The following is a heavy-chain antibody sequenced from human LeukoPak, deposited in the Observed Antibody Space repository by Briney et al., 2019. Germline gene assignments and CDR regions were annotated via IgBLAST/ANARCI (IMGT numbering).Heavy chain of an antibody. V-gene: IGHV4-30-4*01. CDR3: ARVVGLGYCSGGSCPAFDY. J-gene: IGHJ4*02. CDR2: IYYSGST. CDR1: GGSISSGDYY. D-gene: IGHD2-15*01. Sequence: SETLSLTCTVSGGSISSGDYYWSWIRQPPGKGLEWIGYIYYSGSTYYNPSLKSRVTISVDTSKNQFSLKLSSVTAADTAVYYCARVVGLGYCSGGSCPAFDYWGQGTLVTVSS.